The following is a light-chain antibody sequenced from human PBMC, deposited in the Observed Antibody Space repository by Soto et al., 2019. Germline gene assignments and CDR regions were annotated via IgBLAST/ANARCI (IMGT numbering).Light chain of an antibody. J-gene: IGKJ1*01. V-gene: IGKV3-20*01. CDR1: QSVSSSY. CDR2: GAS. CDR3: QQYGSSYPWT. Sequence: EIVLTQSPGTLSLSPGERATLSCRAIQSVSSSYLAWYQQKPGQAPRLLIYGASTRATGIPARFSGSGSGTEFTLTINSLQSEDFAVYYCQQYGSSYPWTFGQGTKVDI.